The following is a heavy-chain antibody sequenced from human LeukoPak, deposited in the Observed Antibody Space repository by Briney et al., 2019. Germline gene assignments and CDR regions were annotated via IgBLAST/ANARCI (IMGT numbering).Heavy chain of an antibody. J-gene: IGHJ5*02. CDR2: INHSGST. Sequence: SETLSLTCAVYGGSFSGYYWSWIRQPPGKGLEWIGEINHSGSTNYNPSLKSRVTISVDTSKNQFSLKLSPVTAADTAVYYCARGLGNWNYSDWFDPWGQGTLVTVSS. CDR3: ARGLGNWNYSDWFDP. D-gene: IGHD1-7*01. V-gene: IGHV4-34*01. CDR1: GGSFSGYY.